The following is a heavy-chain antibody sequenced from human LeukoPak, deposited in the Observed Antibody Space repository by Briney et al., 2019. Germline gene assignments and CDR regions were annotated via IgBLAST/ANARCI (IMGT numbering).Heavy chain of an antibody. V-gene: IGHV3-7*02. CDR1: GXPFSSYW. CDR3: ARGDYYDSSGFLDY. Sequence: PGGSLRLSCAASGXPFSSYWVSWVRQTLGKGLEWVANIKEDGSEKYYVDSVKGRFTISRDNAKNSLYLQMNSLRAEDTAVYYCARGDYYDSSGFLDYWGQGTLVTVSS. CDR2: IKEDGSEK. D-gene: IGHD3-22*01. J-gene: IGHJ4*02.